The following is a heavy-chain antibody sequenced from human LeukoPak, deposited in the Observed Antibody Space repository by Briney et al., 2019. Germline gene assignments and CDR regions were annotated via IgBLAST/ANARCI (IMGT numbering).Heavy chain of an antibody. Sequence: SETLSLTCTVSGGSISSYYWSWIRQPPGKGLEWIGYIYYSGSTNYNPSLKSRVTISVDTSKNQFSLKLSSVTAADTAVYYCAGIGDSQVPTQWLALDYWGQGTLVTVSS. CDR2: IYYSGST. V-gene: IGHV4-59*01. CDR1: GGSISSYY. D-gene: IGHD6-19*01. J-gene: IGHJ4*02. CDR3: AGIGDSQVPTQWLALDY.